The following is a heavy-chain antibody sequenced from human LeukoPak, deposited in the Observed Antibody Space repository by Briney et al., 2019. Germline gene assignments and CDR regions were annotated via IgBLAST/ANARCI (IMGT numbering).Heavy chain of an antibody. CDR1: GGSISNYY. J-gene: IGHJ4*02. Sequence: SETLSLTCTVSGGSISNYYWSWIRQPPGKGLEWIGYIYYSGSTNYNPSLKSRVTISVDTSKNQFSLKLRSVTAADTAVYYCGRPGSGWYHFDYWGQGTLVTVSS. V-gene: IGHV4-59*01. CDR3: GRPGSGWYHFDY. D-gene: IGHD6-19*01. CDR2: IYYSGST.